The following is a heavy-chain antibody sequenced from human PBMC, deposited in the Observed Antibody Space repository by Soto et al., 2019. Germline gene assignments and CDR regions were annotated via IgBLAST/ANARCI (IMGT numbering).Heavy chain of an antibody. V-gene: IGHV4-30-4*01. J-gene: IGHJ4*02. CDR2: IYYSGST. CDR3: AAATKTLSGSSYGSFDY. D-gene: IGHD5-18*01. CDR1: GGSISSGDYY. Sequence: SETLSLTCTVSGGSISSGDYYWSWIRQPPGKGLEWIGYIYYSGSTYYNPSLKSRVTISVDTSKNQFSLKLSSVTAADTAVYYCAAATKTLSGSSYGSFDYWGQGTLVTVSS.